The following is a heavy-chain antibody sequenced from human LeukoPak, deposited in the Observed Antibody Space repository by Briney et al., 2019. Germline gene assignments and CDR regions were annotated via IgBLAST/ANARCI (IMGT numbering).Heavy chain of an antibody. CDR2: ISSSSSYI. D-gene: IGHD4-17*01. CDR3: ARETLNYGDTYFDY. J-gene: IGHJ4*02. V-gene: IGHV3-21*01. Sequence: GGSLRLSCAASGFTFTSYTMNWVRQAPGKGLEWVSSISSSSSYIYFADSVKGRFTISRDNAKNSLYLQMNSLRAEDTAVYYCARETLNYGDTYFDYWGQGTLVTVSS. CDR1: GFTFTSYT.